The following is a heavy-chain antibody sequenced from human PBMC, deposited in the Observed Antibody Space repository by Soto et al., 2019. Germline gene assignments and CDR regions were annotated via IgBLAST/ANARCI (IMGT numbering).Heavy chain of an antibody. CDR2: IYYSGST. CDR3: ARSYYYGSGIYYPNWFDP. J-gene: IGHJ5*02. Sequence: QVQLQESGPGLVKPSETLSLTCTVSGGSISSYYWSWIRQPPGKGLEWIGYIYYSGSTNYNPSLKSRVTISVDTSKIQFSLKLSSVTAADTAVYYCARSYYYGSGIYYPNWFDPWGQGTLVTVSS. D-gene: IGHD3-10*01. V-gene: IGHV4-59*01. CDR1: GGSISSYY.